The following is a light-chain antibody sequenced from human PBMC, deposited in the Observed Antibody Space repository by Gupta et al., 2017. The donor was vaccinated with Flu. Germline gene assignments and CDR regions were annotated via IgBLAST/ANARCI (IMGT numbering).Light chain of an antibody. CDR1: QSVSSN. CDR3: QQENNWLYS. J-gene: IGKJ2*03. Sequence: EIVMTQSPATLSVSPGERATLSCRASQSVSSNLAWYQQKPGQAHRLLIPARFSGSGSGTEFTLTISSRQSEDFAVYYCQQENNWLYSFGQGTKLEIK. V-gene: IGKV3-15*01.